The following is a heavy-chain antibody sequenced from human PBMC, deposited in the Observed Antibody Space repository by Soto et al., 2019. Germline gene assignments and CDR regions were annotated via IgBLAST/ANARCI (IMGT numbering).Heavy chain of an antibody. D-gene: IGHD3-10*01. CDR3: ARVWGGAFDI. J-gene: IGHJ3*02. CDR2: IYYSGRT. V-gene: IGHV4-59*01. Sequence: QVQLQESGPGLVKPSETLSLTCTVSGGSISSYYWSWIRQPPGKGLEWIGYIYYSGRTNYNPSLKSRVTTSVDTSKNHFSLKLSSVTAADTAVYYCARVWGGAFDIWGQGTMVTVSS. CDR1: GGSISSYY.